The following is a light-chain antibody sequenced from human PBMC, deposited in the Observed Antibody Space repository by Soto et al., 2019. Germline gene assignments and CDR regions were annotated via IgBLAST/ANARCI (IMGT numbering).Light chain of an antibody. V-gene: IGLV2-18*02. J-gene: IGLJ1*01. CDR1: SSDVGSYNR. Sequence: QSVLTQPPSVSGSPGQSVTISCAGTSSDVGSYNRVSWYQQPPGTAPKLIIYEVTNRPSGVPDRFSGSKPGNTASLTISGLQAEDEADYYCCSCTSGSTPCVFGTGTKVT. CDR2: EVT. CDR3: CSCTSGSTPCV.